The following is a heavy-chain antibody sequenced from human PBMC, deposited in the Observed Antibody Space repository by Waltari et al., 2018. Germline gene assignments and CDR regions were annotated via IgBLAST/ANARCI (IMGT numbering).Heavy chain of an antibody. V-gene: IGHV3-7*01. CDR3: ARPSGNGWFSF. D-gene: IGHD6-25*01. CDR1: GFTFSSYW. Sequence: EVQLVESGGGLVQPGGSLRLSCAGAGFTFSSYWISWVRQAPGKGLEWVDNIKEEGRKKYDVDSGEGRFNRSRDNAENAAYLQMSSLRAEDTAVYYCARPSGNGWFSFWGQGTLVTVSS. J-gene: IGHJ5*01. CDR2: IKEEGRKK.